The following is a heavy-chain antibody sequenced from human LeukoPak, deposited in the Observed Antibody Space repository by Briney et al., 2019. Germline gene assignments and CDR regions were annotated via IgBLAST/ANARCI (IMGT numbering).Heavy chain of an antibody. CDR2: ISYDGSNK. V-gene: IGHV3-30*03. D-gene: IGHD3-22*01. J-gene: IGHJ3*02. Sequence: GGSLRLSCAASGFTFSSYGMHWVRQAPGKGLEWVAVISYDGSNKYYADSVKGRFTISRDNSKNTLYLQMNSLRAEDTAVYYCAREWYYYDSSGYLGGAFDIWGQGTMVTVSS. CDR3: AREWYYYDSSGYLGGAFDI. CDR1: GFTFSSYG.